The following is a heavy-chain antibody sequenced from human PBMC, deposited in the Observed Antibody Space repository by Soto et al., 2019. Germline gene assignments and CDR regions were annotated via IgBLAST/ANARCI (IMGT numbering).Heavy chain of an antibody. J-gene: IGHJ6*02. CDR1: GGTFSSYA. V-gene: IGHV1-69*13. CDR3: ARRGSNYRFDYYYGMDV. Sequence: SVKASCKASGGTFSSYAISWVRQAPGQGLEWMGGIIPIFGTANYAQKFQGRVTITADESTSTAYMELSSLRSEDTAVYYCARRGSNYRFDYYYGMDVWGQGTTVTVSS. D-gene: IGHD4-4*01. CDR2: IIPIFGTA.